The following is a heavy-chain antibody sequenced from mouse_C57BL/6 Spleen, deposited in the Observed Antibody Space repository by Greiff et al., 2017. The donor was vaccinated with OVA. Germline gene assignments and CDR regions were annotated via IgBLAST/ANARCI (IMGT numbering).Heavy chain of an antibody. D-gene: IGHD2-5*01. CDR3: AREGGAYSILDY. J-gene: IGHJ2*01. Sequence: EVQGVESGGGLVKPGGSLKLSCAASGFTFSSYAMSWVRQTPEKRLEWVATISDGGSYTYYPDNVKGRFTISRDNAKNNLYLQMSHLKSEDTAMYYCAREGGAYSILDYWGQGTTLTVSS. CDR2: ISDGGSYT. CDR1: GFTFSSYA. V-gene: IGHV5-4*01.